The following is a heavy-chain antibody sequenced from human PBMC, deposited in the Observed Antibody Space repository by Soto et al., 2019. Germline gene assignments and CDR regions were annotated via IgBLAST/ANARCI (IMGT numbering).Heavy chain of an antibody. D-gene: IGHD6-6*01. J-gene: IGHJ4*02. V-gene: IGHV4-59*01. CDR3: ARVGGLAARTFDY. CDR1: GGSISDFY. CDR2: IYYSGST. Sequence: SETLSLTCTVSGGSISDFYWSWIRQPPGKGLEWIGYIYYSGSTNYNPSPKSRVTISVDTSKNQFSLNLRSMSPADTAVYYCARVGGLAARTFDYWGPGTLVTVSS.